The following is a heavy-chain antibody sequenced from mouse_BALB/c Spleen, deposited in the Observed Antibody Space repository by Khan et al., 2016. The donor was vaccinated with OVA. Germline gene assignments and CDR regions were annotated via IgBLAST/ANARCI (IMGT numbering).Heavy chain of an antibody. CDR1: GYSITSDYA. V-gene: IGHV3-2*02. CDR2: ISYSGNT. J-gene: IGHJ2*01. CDR3: ARIQGGDFDY. D-gene: IGHD3-2*02. Sequence: EVQLQESGPGLVKPSQSLSLTCTVTGYSITSDYAWNWIRQFPGNKLEWMGYISYSGNTKYNPSLKSRISITRDTSKNPFFLQLNFVTSEDTATYYCARIQGGDFDYGGQGTTLTVSS.